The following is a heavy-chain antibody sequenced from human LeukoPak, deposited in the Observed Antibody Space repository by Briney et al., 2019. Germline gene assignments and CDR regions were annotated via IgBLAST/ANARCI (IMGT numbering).Heavy chain of an antibody. CDR1: GYTFTAYY. J-gene: IGHJ4*02. CDR3: ARDRVVVPAPFDY. Sequence: ASVKVSCKASGYTFTAYYMHWVRQAPGQGLEWMGWINPNSGGTNYAQKFQGRVTMTRDTSISTAYMELSRLRSDDTAVYYCARDRVVVPAPFDYWGQGTLVTVSS. V-gene: IGHV1-2*02. D-gene: IGHD2-2*01. CDR2: INPNSGGT.